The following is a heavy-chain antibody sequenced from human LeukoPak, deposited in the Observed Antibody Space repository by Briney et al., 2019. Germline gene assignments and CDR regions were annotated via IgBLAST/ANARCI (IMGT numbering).Heavy chain of an antibody. V-gene: IGHV3-30*04. CDR3: ARADSIGRYYKFDF. CDR2: ISDDGNKK. D-gene: IGHD1-26*01. Sequence: PGGSLRLSCAASGFSFSNYAMHWVRQAPGKGLEWVAVISDDGNKKYYADFAEGRFTISRDNSKNTLFLQVSSLRTEDTAIYFCARADSIGRYYKFDFWSQGVLLTVSS. CDR1: GFSFSNYA. J-gene: IGHJ4*02.